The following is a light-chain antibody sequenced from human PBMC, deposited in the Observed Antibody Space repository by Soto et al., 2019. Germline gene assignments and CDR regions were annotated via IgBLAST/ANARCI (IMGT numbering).Light chain of an antibody. CDR1: QSINNL. CDR3: QHYNSYSEA. Sequence: DVQMTQSPSTLSASVGARVPITCRASQSINNLLAWYQQKPGKAPKFLIYDVSTLESGVPSRFSGSGSGTEFTLTISSLQPDDFATYYCQHYNSYSEAFGQGTKVDNK. J-gene: IGKJ1*01. V-gene: IGKV1-5*01. CDR2: DVS.